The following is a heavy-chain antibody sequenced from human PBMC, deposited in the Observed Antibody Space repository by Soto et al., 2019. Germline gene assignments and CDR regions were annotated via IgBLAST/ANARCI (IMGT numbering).Heavy chain of an antibody. CDR3: ARDYYESSGTGSFGY. Sequence: QVQLVQSGAEVKKPGASVKVSCKASGYTFTSYAMHWVRQAPGQRLEWMGWINAGNGNTKYSQKFQGRVTITRDTSASTAYLEMSSLSSEDTAVYYCARDYYESSGTGSFGYWGQGTLVTVSS. CDR1: GYTFTSYA. V-gene: IGHV1-3*01. CDR2: INAGNGNT. J-gene: IGHJ4*02. D-gene: IGHD3-22*01.